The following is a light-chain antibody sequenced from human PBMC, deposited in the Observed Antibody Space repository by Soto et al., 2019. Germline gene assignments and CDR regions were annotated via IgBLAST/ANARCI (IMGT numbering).Light chain of an antibody. CDR2: KVT. J-gene: IGLJ1*01. Sequence: QSALTQPASVSGSPGQSIAISCTGTSGDVGGYDYVSWYQQHPDKAPKLMIYKVTKRPSWVSNRFSGSKSGNTASLTISGLQPEDEADYYCSSHTSGSTRVFGSGTKLTVL. V-gene: IGLV2-14*01. CDR1: SGDVGGYDY. CDR3: SSHTSGSTRV.